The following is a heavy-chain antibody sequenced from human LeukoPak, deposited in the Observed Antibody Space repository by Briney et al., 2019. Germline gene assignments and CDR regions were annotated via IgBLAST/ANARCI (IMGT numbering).Heavy chain of an antibody. CDR1: AFTFRSYG. CDR3: AKDRSSSSYDAFDI. CDR2: ISYDGSGQ. Sequence: PGRSLRLSCVASAFTFRSYGMHWVRQAPGKGLEWVAVISYDGSGQYYADSLKGRFTISRDNAKNSLYLQMNSLRAEDTALYYCAKDRSSSSYDAFDIWGQGTMVTVSS. D-gene: IGHD6-13*01. J-gene: IGHJ3*02. V-gene: IGHV3-30*18.